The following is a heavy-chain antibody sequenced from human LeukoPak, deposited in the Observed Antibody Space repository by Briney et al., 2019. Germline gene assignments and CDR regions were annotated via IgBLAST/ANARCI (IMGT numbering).Heavy chain of an antibody. CDR2: IYTSGSA. CDR3: ARDEQQLVPRGMDV. J-gene: IGHJ6*02. Sequence: SETLSLTYTVSGRSISSYYWSWIRQPAGKGLEWIGRIYTSGSANYNPSLKSRVTMSVDTSKNQCSLKLSSVTAADTAVYYCARDEQQLVPRGMDVWGQGTTVTVSS. V-gene: IGHV4-4*07. D-gene: IGHD6-13*01. CDR1: GRSISSYY.